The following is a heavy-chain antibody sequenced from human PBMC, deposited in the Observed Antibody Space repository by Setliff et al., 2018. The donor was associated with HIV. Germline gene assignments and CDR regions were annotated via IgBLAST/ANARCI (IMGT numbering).Heavy chain of an antibody. J-gene: IGHJ6*03. CDR2: INDSGRT. CDR1: GGSFSGYY. CDR3: ARGSGYNYYMDV. V-gene: IGHV4-34*01. Sequence: PSETLSLTCAVYGGSFSGYYWSWIRQPPGKGLEWIGEINDSGRTNNNPSLKSRVAISVDTSKNQFSLKLTSVTAADTAVYYCARGSGYNYYMDVWGKGTTVTVSS.